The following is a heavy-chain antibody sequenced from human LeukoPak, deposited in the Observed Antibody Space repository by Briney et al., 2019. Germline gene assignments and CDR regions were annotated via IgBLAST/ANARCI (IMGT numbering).Heavy chain of an antibody. Sequence: SETLSLTCAVYGGSFSGYYWSWIRQPPGKGLEWIGEINHSGSTNYNPSLKSRVTISVDTSKNQFSLKLSSVTAADTAVYYCARRGRVVVTQKYFQHWGQGTLVTVSS. CDR3: ARRGRVVVTQKYFQH. J-gene: IGHJ1*01. D-gene: IGHD3-22*01. V-gene: IGHV4-34*01. CDR2: INHSGST. CDR1: GGSFSGYY.